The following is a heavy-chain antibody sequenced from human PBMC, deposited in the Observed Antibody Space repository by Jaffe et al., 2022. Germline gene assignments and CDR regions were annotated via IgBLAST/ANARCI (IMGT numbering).Heavy chain of an antibody. Sequence: QVQLQQWGAGLLKPSETLSLTCAVYGGSFSGYYWSWIRQPPGKGLEWIGEINHSGSTNYNPSLKSRVTISVDTSKNQFSLKLSSVTAADTAVYYCARGRGYCSSTSCRWPYYYYYYMDVWGKGTTVTVSS. V-gene: IGHV4-34*01. CDR2: INHSGST. CDR1: GGSFSGYY. CDR3: ARGRGYCSSTSCRWPYYYYYYMDV. J-gene: IGHJ6*03. D-gene: IGHD2-2*01.